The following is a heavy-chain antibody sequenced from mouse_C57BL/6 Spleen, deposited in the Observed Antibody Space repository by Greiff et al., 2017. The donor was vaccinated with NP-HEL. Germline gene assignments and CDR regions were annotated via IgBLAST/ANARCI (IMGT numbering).Heavy chain of an antibody. V-gene: IGHV1-19*01. Sequence: EVQLQQSGPVLVKPGASVKMSCKASGYTFTDYYMNWVKQSHGKSLEWIGVINPYNGGTSYNQKFKGKATLTVDKSSSTAYMELNSLTSEDSAVYYCARGGNYDGYYVFAYWGQGTLVTVSA. D-gene: IGHD2-3*01. CDR2: INPYNGGT. CDR1: GYTFTDYY. CDR3: ARGGNYDGYYVFAY. J-gene: IGHJ3*01.